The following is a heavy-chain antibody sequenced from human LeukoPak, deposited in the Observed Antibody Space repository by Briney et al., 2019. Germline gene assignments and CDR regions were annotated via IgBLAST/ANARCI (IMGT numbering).Heavy chain of an antibody. CDR3: ARGRTGSYYAADS. Sequence: SETLSLTCTVCGGSISSYYWRWVRPPPGKGVDGIEYVHYSGSTKYNPSLKSRVTISVDTSGNQSSLRPGPVAAWDTAGYYCARGRTGSYYAADSWGQGTLVTVSS. J-gene: IGHJ4*02. D-gene: IGHD1-26*01. V-gene: IGHV4-59*01. CDR2: VHYSGST. CDR1: GGSISSYY.